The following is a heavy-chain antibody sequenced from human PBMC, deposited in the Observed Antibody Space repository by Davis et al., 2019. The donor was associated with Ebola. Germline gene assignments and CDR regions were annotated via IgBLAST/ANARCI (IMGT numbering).Heavy chain of an antibody. Sequence: GESLKISCAASGFTFSGYAMSWVRQAPGKGLEWVSAISGSGGSTYYADSVKGRSTISRDNSKNTLYLQMNSLRAEDTVVYYCAKGGGSYGNWYFDLWGRGTLVTVSS. CDR1: GFTFSGYA. V-gene: IGHV3-23*01. CDR2: ISGSGGST. CDR3: AKGGGSYGNWYFDL. D-gene: IGHD1-26*01. J-gene: IGHJ2*01.